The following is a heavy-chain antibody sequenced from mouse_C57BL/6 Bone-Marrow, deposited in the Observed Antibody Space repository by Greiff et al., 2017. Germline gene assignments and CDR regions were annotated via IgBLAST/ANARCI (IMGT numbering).Heavy chain of an antibody. CDR3: AREGAYYSNPFAY. CDR2: IGPSDSYT. CDR1: GYTFTSYW. V-gene: IGHV1-50*01. D-gene: IGHD2-5*01. J-gene: IGHJ3*01. Sequence: QVQLQQPGAELVKPGASVKLSCKASGYTFTSYWMQWVKQRPGQGLEWIGEIGPSDSYTNYNQKFQGKGTLTVDTSSSTAYMQLSSLTSEDSACYYCAREGAYYSNPFAYWGQGTLVTVSA.